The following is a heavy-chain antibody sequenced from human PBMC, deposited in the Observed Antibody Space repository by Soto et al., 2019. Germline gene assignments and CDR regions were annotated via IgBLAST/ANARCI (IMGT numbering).Heavy chain of an antibody. CDR3: ARLKAGDSSGNYYYYYVMDV. D-gene: IGHD3-22*01. CDR2: IYYSGST. J-gene: IGHJ6*02. CDR1: GGSISSSSYY. Sequence: TLSLTCTVSGGSISSSSYYWGWIRQPPGKGLEWIGSIYYSGSTYYNPSLKSRVTISVDTSKNQFSLKLSSVTAADTAVYYCARLKAGDSSGNYYYYYVMDVWGQGTTVTVSS. V-gene: IGHV4-39*01.